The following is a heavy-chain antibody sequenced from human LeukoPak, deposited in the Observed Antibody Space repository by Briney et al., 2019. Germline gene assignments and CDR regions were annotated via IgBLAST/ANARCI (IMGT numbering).Heavy chain of an antibody. CDR1: GFTFIIYD. D-gene: IGHD2-15*01. CDR3: AKDRYCSGGSCYADALDI. CDR2: LSAGGGST. Sequence: GGSLRLSCAASGFTFIIYDMNWVRQAPGKGLEWVSGLSAGGGSTYYADSVKGRVIISRDNTENTLYLGMNSLRVEDTAVYYCAKDRYCSGGSCYADALDIWGQGTLVTVSS. V-gene: IGHV3-23*01. J-gene: IGHJ3*02.